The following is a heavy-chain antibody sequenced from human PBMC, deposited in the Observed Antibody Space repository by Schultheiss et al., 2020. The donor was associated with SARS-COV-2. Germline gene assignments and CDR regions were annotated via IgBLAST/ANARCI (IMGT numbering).Heavy chain of an antibody. CDR2: INPNSGGT. D-gene: IGHD2-21*01. CDR3: AMTPHGGTYALGWCFDY. CDR1: GYTFTSYY. Sequence: ASVKVSCKASGYTFTSYYMHWVRQAPGQGLEWMGWINPNSGGTNYAQKFQGRVTMTRDTSISTAYMELSRVRSDDTAVYYCAMTPHGGTYALGWCFDYWGQGTLVTVSS. V-gene: IGHV1-2*02. J-gene: IGHJ4*02.